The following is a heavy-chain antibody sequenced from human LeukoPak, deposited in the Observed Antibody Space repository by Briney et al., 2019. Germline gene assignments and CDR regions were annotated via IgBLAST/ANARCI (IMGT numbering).Heavy chain of an antibody. CDR2: TYYSGTT. CDR1: GGAISTYY. CDR3: ARSYDSRGYCNHGMDV. J-gene: IGHJ6*02. D-gene: IGHD3-22*01. Sequence: PSGTLSPTCTVSGGAISTYYWTWIRRSPGKGLDGLAYTYYSGTTDYNPSLKCRVTITLDTSKNQFTLKLNSVTAADAAEYYFARSYDSRGYCNHGMDVWGQGTTVTVSS. V-gene: IGHV4-59*01.